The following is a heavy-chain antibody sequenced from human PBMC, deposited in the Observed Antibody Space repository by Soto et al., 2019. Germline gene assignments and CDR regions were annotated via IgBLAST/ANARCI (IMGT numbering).Heavy chain of an antibody. Sequence: QLQLQESGPGLVKPSETLSLTCTVSGGSISSSSYYWGWIRQPPGKGLEWIGSIYYSGSTYYNPSLKSRVPISVDTFKNQFSLKLSSVTAADTAVYYCAREIAAAAINWFDPWGQGTLVTVSS. V-gene: IGHV4-39*02. CDR1: GGSISSSSYY. CDR2: IYYSGST. CDR3: AREIAAAAINWFDP. D-gene: IGHD6-13*01. J-gene: IGHJ5*02.